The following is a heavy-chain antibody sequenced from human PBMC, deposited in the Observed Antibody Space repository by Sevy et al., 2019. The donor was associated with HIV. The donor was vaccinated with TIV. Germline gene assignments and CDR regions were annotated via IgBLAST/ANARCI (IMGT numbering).Heavy chain of an antibody. Sequence: ASVKVSCKASGGTFSSYAISWVRQAPGQGLEWMGGIIPIFGTANYAQKFQGRVTITADESTSTAYMELISLRSEDTAVYYCASSLSYYDSSSLSSGYYYGMDVWGQGTTVTVSS. J-gene: IGHJ6*02. V-gene: IGHV1-69*13. CDR3: ASSLSYYDSSSLSSGYYYGMDV. D-gene: IGHD3-22*01. CDR1: GGTFSSYA. CDR2: IIPIFGTA.